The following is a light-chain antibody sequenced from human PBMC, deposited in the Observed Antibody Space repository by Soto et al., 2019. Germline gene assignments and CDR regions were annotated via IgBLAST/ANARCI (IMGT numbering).Light chain of an antibody. V-gene: IGLV2-8*01. CDR2: EVS. Sequence: QSALTQPPSASGSPGQSVTISCAGTSSDIGGYNFVSWYQHHPGKAPKVLIYEVSKRASGVTDRFSGSKSGNTASLTVTGLQAEDEADYDCSSYVRSNTVLLGGGTKLTL. J-gene: IGLJ2*01. CDR1: SSDIGGYNF. CDR3: SSYVRSNTVL.